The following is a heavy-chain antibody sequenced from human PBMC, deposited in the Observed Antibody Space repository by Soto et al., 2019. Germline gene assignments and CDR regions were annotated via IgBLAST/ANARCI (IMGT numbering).Heavy chain of an antibody. Sequence: SETLSLTCTVSGGSISSGGYYWSWIRQQPGKGLEWIGYIYYSGSTYYNPSLKSRVTISVDASKNQFSLKLSSVTAADTAVYYCARGDDVHRGMDVWGQGTTVTVSS. D-gene: IGHD6-6*01. CDR2: IYYSGST. CDR3: ARGDDVHRGMDV. V-gene: IGHV4-31*03. J-gene: IGHJ6*02. CDR1: GGSISSGGYY.